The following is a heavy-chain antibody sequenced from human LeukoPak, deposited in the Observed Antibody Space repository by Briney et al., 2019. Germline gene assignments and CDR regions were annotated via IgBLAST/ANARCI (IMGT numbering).Heavy chain of an antibody. D-gene: IGHD2-15*01. CDR1: GYTFTGYY. V-gene: IGHV1-2*06. CDR2: INPNSGGT. Sequence: ASVKVSCKASGYTFTGYYMHWVRQAPGQGLEWMGRINPNSGGTNYAQKFQGRVTMTTDTSTSTAHMELKSLRSDDTAVYYCARGRYCSGGNCWAIYYYYMDVWGKGTTVTVSS. J-gene: IGHJ6*03. CDR3: ARGRYCSGGNCWAIYYYYMDV.